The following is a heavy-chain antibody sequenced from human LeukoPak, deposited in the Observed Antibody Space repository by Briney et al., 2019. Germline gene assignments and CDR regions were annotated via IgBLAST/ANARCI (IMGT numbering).Heavy chain of an antibody. V-gene: IGHV4-39*07. J-gene: IGHJ5*02. D-gene: IGHD1-14*01. CDR1: GGSISSSSYY. CDR3: ARGGPGLLFSRLSGFDP. CDR2: IYYSGST. Sequence: PSETLSLTCTVSGGSISSSSYYWGWIRQPPGKGLEWIGSIYYSGSTYYNPSLKSRVTISVDTSKNQFSLKLSSVTAADTAVYYCARGGPGLLFSRLSGFDPWGQGTLVTVSS.